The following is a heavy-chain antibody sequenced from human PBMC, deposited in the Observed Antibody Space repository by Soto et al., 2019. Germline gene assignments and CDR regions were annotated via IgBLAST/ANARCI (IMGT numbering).Heavy chain of an antibody. CDR1: GGSISSSSYY. J-gene: IGHJ4*02. CDR3: ARQRVATIIIRDFDY. CDR2: IYYSGST. D-gene: IGHD5-12*01. V-gene: IGHV4-39*01. Sequence: LSLTCTVSGGSISSSSYYWGWIRQPPGKGLEWIGSIYYSGSTYYNPSLKSRVTISVDTSKNQFSLKLSSVTAADTAVYYCARQRVATIIIRDFDYWGQGTLVTVSS.